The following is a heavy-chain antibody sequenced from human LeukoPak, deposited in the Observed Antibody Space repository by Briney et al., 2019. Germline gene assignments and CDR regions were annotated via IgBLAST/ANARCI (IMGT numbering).Heavy chain of an antibody. CDR3: ARNQGSDLDY. V-gene: IGHV3-74*01. J-gene: IGHJ4*02. Sequence: PGGSLRLSCAASGFTLSNYWMHWVRQAPGKGLVWVSRINSDGSTTTYADSVKGRFTISRDNAKNTLYLQMNSLRAEDTAVYYCARNQGSDLDYWGQGTLVTVSS. CDR1: GFTLSNYW. D-gene: IGHD1-14*01. CDR2: INSDGSTT.